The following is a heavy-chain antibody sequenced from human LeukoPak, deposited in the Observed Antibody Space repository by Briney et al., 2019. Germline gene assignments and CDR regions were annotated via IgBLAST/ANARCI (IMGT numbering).Heavy chain of an antibody. CDR3: ARDNSIVVVPHHYYMDV. V-gene: IGHV1-69*05. CDR2: IIPIFGTA. D-gene: IGHD2-2*01. Sequence: SVKVSCKASGGIFSSYAISWVRQAPGQGLEWMGRIIPIFGTANYAQKFQGRATITTDESTSTAYMELSSLRSEDTAVYYCARDNSIVVVPHHYYMDVWGKGTTVTVSS. J-gene: IGHJ6*03. CDR1: GGIFSSYA.